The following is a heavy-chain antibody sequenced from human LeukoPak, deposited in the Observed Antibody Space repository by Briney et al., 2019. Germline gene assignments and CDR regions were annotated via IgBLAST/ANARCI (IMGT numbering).Heavy chain of an antibody. CDR2: IYYSGST. CDR1: GGSISSYY. J-gene: IGHJ4*02. D-gene: IGHD2-2*01. Sequence: PSETLSLTCNVSGGSISSYYWSWIRQPPGQGLEWIVYIYYSGSTNYHPSLKSRVTISVDTSKNQFSLKLSSVTAADTAVYYCASASDDCSSTSCYFPAFDYWGQGTLVTVSS. V-gene: IGHV4-59*01. CDR3: ASASDDCSSTSCYFPAFDY.